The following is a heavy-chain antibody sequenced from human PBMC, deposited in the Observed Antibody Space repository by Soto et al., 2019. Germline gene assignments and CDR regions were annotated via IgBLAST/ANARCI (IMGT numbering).Heavy chain of an antibody. V-gene: IGHV4-30-4*01. CDR3: GRGRYFLSGRCFTNWFDS. CDR2: IYKSATS. D-gene: IGHD2-8*01. Sequence: SETLSLTCSVSGDSISNLYYFWAWIRQHPGQAVEYIGYIYKSATSYDNPSFESRVASSIDTAKTQFPIRLTSVRAADTALXLSGRGRYFLSGRCFTNWFDSGGQGALVTVSS. J-gene: IGHJ5*01. CDR1: GDSISNLYYF.